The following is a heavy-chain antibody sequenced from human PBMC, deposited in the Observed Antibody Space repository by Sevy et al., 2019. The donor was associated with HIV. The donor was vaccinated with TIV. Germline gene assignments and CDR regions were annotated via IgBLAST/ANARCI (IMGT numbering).Heavy chain of an antibody. CDR3: AKDMAVTTPWGFQEF. Sequence: GGCLRLSCTASGFTFNVYGMYWVRQAPGKGLEWVASISFDGSNKDYADSVKGRFTISRDDSKNTLYLRMNSLRPEDTALYFCAKDMAVTTPWGFQEFWGQGTLVTVSS. J-gene: IGHJ4*02. CDR2: ISFDGSNK. D-gene: IGHD6-19*01. CDR1: GFTFNVYG. V-gene: IGHV3-30*18.